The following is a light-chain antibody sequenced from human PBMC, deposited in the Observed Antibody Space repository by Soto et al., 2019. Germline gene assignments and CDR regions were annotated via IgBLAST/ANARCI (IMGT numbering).Light chain of an antibody. CDR1: NIGSKG. CDR2: SDT. V-gene: IGLV3-21*04. Sequence: SSEPPQPPSVSVAPGKTASIACGGNNIGSKGVHWYQQKPGQAPVLVIYSDTDLPPVIPERFSGSNSANLATLTISRVEAGDDADYYCQVWDSGSAHVVFGGGTKLTVL. J-gene: IGLJ2*01. CDR3: QVWDSGSAHVV.